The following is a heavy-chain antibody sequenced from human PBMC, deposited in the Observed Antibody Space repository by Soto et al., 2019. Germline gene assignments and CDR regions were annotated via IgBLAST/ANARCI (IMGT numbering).Heavy chain of an antibody. CDR2: IIPIFGTA. D-gene: IGHD6-13*01. J-gene: IGHJ6*02. CDR1: GYTFTSYA. CDR3: ASLIAAAGPPHSPRYYYGMDV. Sequence: SVKVSCKASGYTFTSYAISWVRQAPGQGLEWMGGIIPIFGTADYAQKFQGRVTITADESTSTAYMELSSLRSEDTAVYYCASLIAAAGPPHSPRYYYGMDVWGQGTTVTVSS. V-gene: IGHV1-69*13.